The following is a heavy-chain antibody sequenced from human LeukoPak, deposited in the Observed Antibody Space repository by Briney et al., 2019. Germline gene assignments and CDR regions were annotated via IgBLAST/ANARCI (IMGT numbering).Heavy chain of an antibody. Sequence: GGSPRLSCAASGFTFSTYSMNWVRQAPGKGLEWVSSISSSSSYIYYADSVKGRFTISRDNAKSSLYLQMNSPRAEDTAVYYCVRGGYRGFDYEYWGQGTLVTVSS. D-gene: IGHD5-12*01. CDR2: ISSSSSYI. V-gene: IGHV3-21*01. CDR3: VRGGYRGFDYEY. J-gene: IGHJ4*02. CDR1: GFTFSTYS.